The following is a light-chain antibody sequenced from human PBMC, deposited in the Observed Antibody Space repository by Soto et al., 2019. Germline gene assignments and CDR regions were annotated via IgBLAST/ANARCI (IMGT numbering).Light chain of an antibody. V-gene: IGKV1-5*03. CDR2: EAS. Sequence: DIQMTQSPSTLSASVGDRVTITCRASQSISSWLVWYQQKPGKAPKLLLYEASSLESGVPSRFSGSGSGTESTLTISRLPPDDFATYYCHQYNFYPYTFGQGTKLEIK. CDR1: QSISSW. CDR3: HQYNFYPYT. J-gene: IGKJ2*01.